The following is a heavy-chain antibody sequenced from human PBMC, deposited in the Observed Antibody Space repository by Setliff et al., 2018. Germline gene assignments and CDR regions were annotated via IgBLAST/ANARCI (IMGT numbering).Heavy chain of an antibody. CDR1: GYTFTYFG. J-gene: IGHJ4*02. CDR2: ISPYNGQT. Sequence: GASVKVSCKASGYTFTYFGLSWVRQAPGQGLEWMGWISPYNGQTTYAQRFQDRVTLTADTSTNTAYMELRSLISDDTAVYYCSRLVRFCTRTTCQRLSGDDFWGQGTLVTVSS. V-gene: IGHV1-18*01. D-gene: IGHD2-8*01. CDR3: SRLVRFCTRTTCQRLSGDDF.